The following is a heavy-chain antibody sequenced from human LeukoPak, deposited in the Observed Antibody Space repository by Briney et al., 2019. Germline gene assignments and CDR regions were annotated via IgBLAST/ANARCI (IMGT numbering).Heavy chain of an antibody. V-gene: IGHV3-48*01. D-gene: IGHD6-13*01. J-gene: IGHJ5*01. Sequence: GGSLRLSCAASGFTFSSYSMNWVRQAPGKGLEWVSYISSSSSTIYYADSVKGRFTISRDNAKNSLYLQMNSLRAEDTAVYYCARSTGSSWYAFWGQGTLVTVSS. CDR1: GFTFSSYS. CDR2: ISSSSSTI. CDR3: ARSTGSSWYAF.